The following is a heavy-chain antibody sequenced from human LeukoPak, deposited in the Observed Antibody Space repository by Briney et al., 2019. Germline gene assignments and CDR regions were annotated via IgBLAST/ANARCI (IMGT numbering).Heavy chain of an antibody. D-gene: IGHD7-27*01. Sequence: GESLKISCKASGYGFTSYWIGWVRQMPGKGLEWMGIIDPSDSETRSTPSFQGQVTISVDKSLTTAYLQWNSLKASDTAMYYCARQTTMGRSGDYWGQGTLVTVSS. CDR3: ARQTTMGRSGDY. J-gene: IGHJ4*02. CDR1: GYGFTSYW. V-gene: IGHV5-51*01. CDR2: IDPSDSET.